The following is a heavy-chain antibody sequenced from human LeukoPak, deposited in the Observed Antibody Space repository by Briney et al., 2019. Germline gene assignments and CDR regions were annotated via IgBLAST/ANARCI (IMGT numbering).Heavy chain of an antibody. CDR3: ASQGYSGHSQGAADY. J-gene: IGHJ4*02. Sequence: ASVTVSCKASGYTFTSYGISWVRQAPGQGIEWMGWISAYNGNTNYAQKLQGRVTITTDTSTTTAYMELRSLRSDDTAVYYCASQGYSGHSQGAADYWGQGTLVTVSS. V-gene: IGHV1-18*01. D-gene: IGHD4-23*01. CDR2: ISAYNGNT. CDR1: GYTFTSYG.